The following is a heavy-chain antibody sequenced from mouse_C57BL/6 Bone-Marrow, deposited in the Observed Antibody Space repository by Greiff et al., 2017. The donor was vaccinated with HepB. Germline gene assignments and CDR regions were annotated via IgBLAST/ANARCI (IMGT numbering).Heavy chain of an antibody. V-gene: IGHV6-6*01. CDR3: TGYYYGSPWYFDV. CDR2: IRNKANNHAT. CDR1: GFTFSDAW. J-gene: IGHJ1*03. Sequence: EVQVVESGGGLVQPGGSMKLSCAASGFTFSDAWMDWVRQSPEKGLEWVAEIRNKANNHATYYAESVKGRFTISRDDSKSSVYLQMNSLRAEDTGIYYCTGYYYGSPWYFDVWGTGTTVTVSS. D-gene: IGHD1-1*01.